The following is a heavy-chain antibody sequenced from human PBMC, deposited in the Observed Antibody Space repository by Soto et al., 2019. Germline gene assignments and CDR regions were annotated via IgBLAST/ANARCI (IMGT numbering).Heavy chain of an antibody. Sequence: TSETLSLTCTVSGGSISSGDYYWSWIRQPPGKGLEWIGYIYYSGSTYYNPSLKSRVTISVDTSKNQFSLKLSSVTAADTAVYYCAREASRNWKGVDFDYWGQGTLVTVSS. D-gene: IGHD1-1*01. CDR3: AREASRNWKGVDFDY. CDR2: IYYSGST. J-gene: IGHJ4*02. V-gene: IGHV4-30-4*01. CDR1: GGSISSGDYY.